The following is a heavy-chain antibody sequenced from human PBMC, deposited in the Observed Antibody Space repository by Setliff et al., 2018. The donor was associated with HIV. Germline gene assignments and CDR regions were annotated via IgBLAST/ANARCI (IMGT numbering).Heavy chain of an antibody. CDR2: MKYDGTEI. CDR3: VREGEYFDTIGHYLVRLFFDL. J-gene: IGHJ3*01. D-gene: IGHD3-9*01. Sequence: PGGSLRLSCAASGFSFRTYWMSWVRQAPGKGLEWVANMKYDGTEIYYVDAVKGRFTISRDNAKKSVFLHMNSLRGEDTVVYYCVREGEYFDTIGHYLVRLFFDLWGQGTMVTVSS. V-gene: IGHV3-7*01. CDR1: GFSFRTYW.